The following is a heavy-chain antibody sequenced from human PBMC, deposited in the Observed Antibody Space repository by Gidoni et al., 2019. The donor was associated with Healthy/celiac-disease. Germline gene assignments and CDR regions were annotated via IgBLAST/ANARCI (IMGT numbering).Heavy chain of an antibody. Sequence: QVQLVQSGAEVKQPGASVKVSCKASGYTFTSYYMHWVRPAPGQGLEWMGIINPSGGSTSYAQKFQGRVTMTRDTSTSTVYMELSSLRSEDTAVYYCARPGGDYDSSGYYFKWHARGGYYGMDVWGQGTTVTVSS. V-gene: IGHV1-46*01. D-gene: IGHD3-22*01. CDR3: ARPGGDYDSSGYYFKWHARGGYYGMDV. CDR2: INPSGGST. J-gene: IGHJ6*02. CDR1: GYTFTSYY.